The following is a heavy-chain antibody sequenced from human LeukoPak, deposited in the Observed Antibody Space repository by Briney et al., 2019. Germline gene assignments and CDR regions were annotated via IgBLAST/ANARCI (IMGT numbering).Heavy chain of an antibody. D-gene: IGHD3-9*01. CDR1: GFTFSNAW. CDR2: IKSKTDGGTT. J-gene: IGHJ5*02. V-gene: IGHV3-15*01. CDR3: TTTLQDDILTGFYRWFDP. Sequence: GGSLRLSCAASGFTFSNAWMSWVRQAPGKGLEWVGRIKSKTDGGTTDYAAPVKGRFTVSRDDSKNTVYLQMNSLETDDTAVYYCTTTLQDDILTGFYRWFDPWGQGTLVTVSS.